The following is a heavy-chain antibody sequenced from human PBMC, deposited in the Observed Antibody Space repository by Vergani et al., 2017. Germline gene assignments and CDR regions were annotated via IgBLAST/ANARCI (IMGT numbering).Heavy chain of an antibody. Sequence: QVQLVESGGGVVQPGRSLRLSCAASGFTFNQYGIHWVRQAPGKGLEWVAVTWHDGNNKQYADSVKGRFTISRDNSKSTMYLQMNSLRDEDTGVYYCARDLRLLYNRFDPWGQGTLVTVSS. CDR1: GFTFNQYG. CDR2: TWHDGNNK. D-gene: IGHD1-14*01. J-gene: IGHJ5*02. CDR3: ARDLRLLYNRFDP. V-gene: IGHV3-33*01.